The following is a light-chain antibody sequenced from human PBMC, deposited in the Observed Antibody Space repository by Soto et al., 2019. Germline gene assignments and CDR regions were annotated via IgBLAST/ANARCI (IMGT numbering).Light chain of an antibody. V-gene: IGKV1-39*01. CDR1: QSINNY. J-gene: IGKJ4*01. Sequence: DIQMTQSPSSLSASIGDRITITCRASQSINNYLNWYQQRPGEAPRLLIYAASRLESGVPSRFSGSASGAYFTLSISSLQPEDFATYYCQQSFSSPLTFGGGTKVEIK. CDR3: QQSFSSPLT. CDR2: AAS.